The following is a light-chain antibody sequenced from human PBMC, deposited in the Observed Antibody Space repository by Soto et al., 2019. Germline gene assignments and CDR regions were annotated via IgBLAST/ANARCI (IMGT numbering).Light chain of an antibody. CDR2: EVS. J-gene: IGLJ1*01. V-gene: IGLV2-14*01. CDR1: SSDVGGYNY. Sequence: QSALTQPASVSGSPGQSITISCTVTSSDVGGYNYVSWYQQHPGKAPKLMIYEVSNRPSGVSNRFSGSKSGNTASPTISGLQAEDEADYYCSSYTSSSTRVFGTGTKVTVL. CDR3: SSYTSSSTRV.